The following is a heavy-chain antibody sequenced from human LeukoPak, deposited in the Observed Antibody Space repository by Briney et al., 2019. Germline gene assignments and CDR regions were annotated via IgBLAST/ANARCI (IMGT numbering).Heavy chain of an antibody. J-gene: IGHJ6*02. D-gene: IGHD2-2*01. Sequence: PSETLSLTCTVSGGSISSGDYYWRWIRQPPGKGLEWIGYIYYSGSTYYNPSLKSRVTISVDTSKNQFSLKLSSVTAADTAVYYCARVGCSSTSCYRYYYYGMDVWGQGTTVTVSS. CDR2: IYYSGST. CDR1: GGSISSGDYY. CDR3: ARVGCSSTSCYRYYYYGMDV. V-gene: IGHV4-30-4*01.